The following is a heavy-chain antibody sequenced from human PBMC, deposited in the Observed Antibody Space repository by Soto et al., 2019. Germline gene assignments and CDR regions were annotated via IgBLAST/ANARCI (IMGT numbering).Heavy chain of an antibody. CDR3: ARSSGYLDY. Sequence: EVQLVESGGGLVQPGGSLRLSCAASGFTFSSHWMHWVRQAPGEGLVWVSLINSDGSRTDYAGSVKGRFTVSGDNAKNTLYLQMNSLRDEDTAVYYCARSSGYLDYRGQGTLVIVSS. J-gene: IGHJ4*02. CDR1: GFTFSSHW. CDR2: INSDGSRT. V-gene: IGHV3-74*01.